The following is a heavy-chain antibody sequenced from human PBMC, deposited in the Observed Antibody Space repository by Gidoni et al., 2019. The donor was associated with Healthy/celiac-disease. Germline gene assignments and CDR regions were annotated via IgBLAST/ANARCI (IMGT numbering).Heavy chain of an antibody. Sequence: EVQLVESGGGLVQPGGSLKLSCAASGFTFSGSAMHWVRQASGKGLEWVGRIRSKANSYATAYAASVKGRFTISRDDSKNTAYLQMNSLKTEDTAVYYCTSLFDYGDSYYYYYGMDVWGQGTTVTVSS. D-gene: IGHD4-17*01. CDR1: GFTFSGSA. V-gene: IGHV3-73*02. CDR3: TSLFDYGDSYYYYYGMDV. J-gene: IGHJ6*02. CDR2: IRSKANSYAT.